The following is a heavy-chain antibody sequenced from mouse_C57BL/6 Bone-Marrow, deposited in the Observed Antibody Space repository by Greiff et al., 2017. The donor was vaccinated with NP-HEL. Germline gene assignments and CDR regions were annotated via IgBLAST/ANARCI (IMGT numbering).Heavy chain of an antibody. V-gene: IGHV1-76*01. CDR2: IYPGSGNT. D-gene: IGHD1-1*01. CDR1: GYTFTDYY. Sequence: VKLQQSGAELVRPGASVKLSCKASGYTFTDYYINWVKQRPGQGLEWIARIYPGSGNTYYNEKFKGKATLTAEKSSSTAYMQLSSLTSEDSAVYFCASRYYGRRYFDVWGTGTTVTVSS. CDR3: ASRYYGRRYFDV. J-gene: IGHJ1*03.